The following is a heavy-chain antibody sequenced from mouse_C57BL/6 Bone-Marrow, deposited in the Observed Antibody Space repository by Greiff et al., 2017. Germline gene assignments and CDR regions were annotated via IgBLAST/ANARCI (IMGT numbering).Heavy chain of an antibody. CDR3: ASTVSFDY. Sequence: QVQLQQPGAELVKPGASVKLSCKASGYTFTSYWMQWVKQRPGQGLEWIGEIDPSDSYTNYNQKFKGKATLTVDTSSSTAYMQLSSLTSDDSAVYYCASTVSFDYWGQGTTLTVSS. J-gene: IGHJ2*01. CDR2: IDPSDSYT. V-gene: IGHV1-50*01. CDR1: GYTFTSYW.